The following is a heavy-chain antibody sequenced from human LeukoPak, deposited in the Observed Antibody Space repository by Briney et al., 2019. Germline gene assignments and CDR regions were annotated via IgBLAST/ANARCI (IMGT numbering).Heavy chain of an antibody. CDR1: GGSISSGNYY. D-gene: IGHD2-21*02. J-gene: IGHJ2*01. CDR3: ARDRSSVTGYFDL. CDR2: IYYSGYI. V-gene: IGHV4-31*03. Sequence: SQTLSFTCTVSGGSISSGNYYWNWIRQLPGKGLEWVGYIYYSGYIYYNPSLKSRVAISFDTSKNQFSLKLSSVTAADTDIYYCARDRSSVTGYFDLWGRGTLVTVSS.